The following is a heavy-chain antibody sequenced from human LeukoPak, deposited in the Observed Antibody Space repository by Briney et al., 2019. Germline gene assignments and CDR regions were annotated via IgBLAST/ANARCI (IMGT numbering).Heavy chain of an antibody. Sequence: PSETLSLTCTVSGGSISSYYWSWIRQPPGKGLEWIGYIYYSGSTNYNPSLKSRVTISVDTSKNQFSLKLSSVTAADTAVYYCARTWNDVAMVAFDIWGQGTMVTVSS. CDR1: GGSISSYY. V-gene: IGHV4-59*01. J-gene: IGHJ3*02. CDR2: IYYSGST. D-gene: IGHD1-1*01. CDR3: ARTWNDVAMVAFDI.